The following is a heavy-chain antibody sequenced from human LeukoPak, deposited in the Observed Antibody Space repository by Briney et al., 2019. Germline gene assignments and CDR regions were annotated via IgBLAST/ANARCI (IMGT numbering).Heavy chain of an antibody. CDR2: ISQDGTTT. Sequence: GRSLRPSCAASGFTFRTYGMHWVRQAPGKGLEWVAVISQDGTTTYYADSVRGRFTISRDNSRNTLFVEMNSLRAEDTAVYYCAKEGAAGGKMQFCFDCWGQGTLVTVSS. D-gene: IGHD6-13*01. CDR1: GFTFRTYG. CDR3: AKEGAAGGKMQFCFDC. J-gene: IGHJ4*02. V-gene: IGHV3-30*18.